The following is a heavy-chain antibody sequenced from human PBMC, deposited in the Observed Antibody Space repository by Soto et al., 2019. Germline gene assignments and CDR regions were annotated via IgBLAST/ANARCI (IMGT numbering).Heavy chain of an antibody. Sequence: PSETLSLTCAVYGGSFSGYYWSWIRQPPGKGLEWIGEINHSGSTNYNPSLKSRVTISVDTSKNQFSLKLSSVTAADTAVYYCAVRFGGVKSDYWGQGPLVTVSS. J-gene: IGHJ4*02. CDR1: GGSFSGYY. CDR3: AVRFGGVKSDY. CDR2: INHSGST. D-gene: IGHD3-16*01. V-gene: IGHV4-34*01.